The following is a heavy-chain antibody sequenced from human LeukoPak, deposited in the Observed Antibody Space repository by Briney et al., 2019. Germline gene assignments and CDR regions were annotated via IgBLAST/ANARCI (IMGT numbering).Heavy chain of an antibody. CDR3: AKDTYYYDSSGSPVGY. J-gene: IGHJ4*02. V-gene: IGHV3-53*01. CDR1: GFTVSSNY. CDR2: IYSGGST. D-gene: IGHD3-22*01. Sequence: SGGSLRLSCAASGFTVSSNYMSWVRQAPGKGLEWVSVIYSGGSTYYADSVKGRFTISRDNSKNTLYLQMNSLRAEDTAVYYCAKDTYYYDSSGSPVGYWGQGTLVTVSS.